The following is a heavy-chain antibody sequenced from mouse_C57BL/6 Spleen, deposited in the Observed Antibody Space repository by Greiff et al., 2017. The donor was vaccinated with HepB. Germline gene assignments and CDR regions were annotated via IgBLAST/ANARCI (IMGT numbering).Heavy chain of an antibody. CDR2: IDPETGGT. Sequence: VQLVESGAELVRPGASVTLSCKASGYTFTDYEMHWVKQTPVHGLEWIGAIDPETGGTAYNQKFKGKAILTADKSSSTAYMELRSLTSEDSAVYYCTRYGSRYFDVWGTGTTVTVSS. CDR1: GYTFTDYE. D-gene: IGHD1-1*01. J-gene: IGHJ1*03. CDR3: TRYGSRYFDV. V-gene: IGHV1-15*01.